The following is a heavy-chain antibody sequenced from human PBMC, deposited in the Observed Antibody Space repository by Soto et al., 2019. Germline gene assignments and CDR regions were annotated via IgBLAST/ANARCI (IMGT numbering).Heavy chain of an antibody. CDR3: ASGYCSSGSCYPYYFDY. CDR1: GFTVSSNY. J-gene: IGHJ4*02. D-gene: IGHD2-15*01. V-gene: IGHV3-66*01. CDR2: IYSGGST. Sequence: PGGSLRLSCAASGFTVSSNYMSWVRQAPGKGLEWVSVIYSGGSTYYAVSVKGRFTISRDNSKNTLYLQMNSLRAEDTAVYYCASGYCSSGSCYPYYFDYWGQGILVTVSS.